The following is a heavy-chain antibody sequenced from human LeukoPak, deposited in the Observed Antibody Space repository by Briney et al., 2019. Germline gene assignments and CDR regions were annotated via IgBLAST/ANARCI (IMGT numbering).Heavy chain of an antibody. CDR3: AKLTRGYCSSTACPNWFDP. D-gene: IGHD2-2*01. Sequence: PGGSLRLSCAASGFTFSSYSMSWVRQAPGEGLEWVWGISDSGGTTYYADSVKGRFTISRDNSKNTLYLQMNSLRGEDTAVYYCAKLTRGYCSSTACPNWFDPWGQGTLVTVSS. J-gene: IGHJ5*02. CDR1: GFTFSSYS. V-gene: IGHV3-23*01. CDR2: ISDSGGTT.